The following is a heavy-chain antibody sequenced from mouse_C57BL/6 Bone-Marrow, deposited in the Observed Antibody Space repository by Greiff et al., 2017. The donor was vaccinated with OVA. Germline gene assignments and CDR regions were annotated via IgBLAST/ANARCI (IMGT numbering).Heavy chain of an antibody. CDR3: ARGYYGSSLFAY. V-gene: IGHV1-54*01. D-gene: IGHD1-1*01. Sequence: QVQLKQSGAELVRPGTSVKVSCKASGYAFTNYLIEWVKQRPGQGLEWIGVINPGSGGTNYNEKFKGKATLTADKSSSTAYMQLSSLTSEDSAVYFCARGYYGSSLFAYWGQGTLVTVSA. J-gene: IGHJ3*01. CDR2: INPGSGGT. CDR1: GYAFTNYL.